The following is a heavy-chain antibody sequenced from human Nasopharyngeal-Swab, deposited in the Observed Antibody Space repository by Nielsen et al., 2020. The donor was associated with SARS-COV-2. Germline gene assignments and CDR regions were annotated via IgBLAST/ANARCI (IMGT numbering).Heavy chain of an antibody. CDR2: IWSDGSNK. Sequence: GGSLRLSCAASGFTFSVYGMHWVRQAPGNVLDWVASIWSDGSNKYYADSVKGRFTISRDNSNNTLSLQMNGLRAEDTAVYYCAKDKRYFDWDGMDVWGQGTTVTVSS. V-gene: IGHV3-30*02. CDR3: AKDKRYFDWDGMDV. CDR1: GFTFSVYG. J-gene: IGHJ6*02. D-gene: IGHD3-9*01.